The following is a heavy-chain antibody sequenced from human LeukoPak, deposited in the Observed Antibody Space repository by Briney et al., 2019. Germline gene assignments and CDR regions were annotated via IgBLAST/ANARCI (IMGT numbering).Heavy chain of an antibody. CDR3: ARGGKKIEVDTYYYDSSGSRGGFDFDY. CDR1: GYTFTSYY. D-gene: IGHD3-22*01. V-gene: IGHV1-46*01. J-gene: IGHJ4*02. Sequence: ASVKVSCKASGYTFTSYYMHWVRQAPGQGLEWMGIINPSGGSTSYAQKFQGRVTMTRDMSTSTVYMELGSLRSEDTAAYYCARGGKKIEVDTYYYDSSGSRGGFDFDYWGQGTLVTVSS. CDR2: INPSGGST.